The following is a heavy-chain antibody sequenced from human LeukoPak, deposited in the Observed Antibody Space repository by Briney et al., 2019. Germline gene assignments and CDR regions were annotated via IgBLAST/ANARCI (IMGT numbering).Heavy chain of an antibody. Sequence: ASVEVSCKASAYTFTDYYVHWARQAPGQGLEWMGWISAYNGNTNYAQKLQGRVTMTTDTSTSTAYMELRSLRSDDTAVYYCARAPSSSSLVREGEDYWGQGTLVTVSS. V-gene: IGHV1-18*01. CDR2: ISAYNGNT. D-gene: IGHD6-13*01. CDR3: ARAPSSSSLVREGEDY. J-gene: IGHJ4*02. CDR1: AYTFTDYY.